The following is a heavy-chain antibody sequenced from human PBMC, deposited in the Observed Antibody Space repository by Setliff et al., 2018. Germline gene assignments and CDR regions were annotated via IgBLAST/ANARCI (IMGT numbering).Heavy chain of an antibody. CDR1: GGSISSHY. CDR2: MYYHNAYI. Sequence: SETLSLTCTVSGGSISSHYWTWIRQPPGKGLEWIGYMYYHNAYINYNPSLLSRVTISIDASKNQISLQMNRLTVEDTAVYYCARSMFSGYLPLGGKYSMDVWGKGTMVTVSS. V-gene: IGHV4-59*11. D-gene: IGHD3-22*01. J-gene: IGHJ6*03. CDR3: ARSMFSGYLPLGGKYSMDV.